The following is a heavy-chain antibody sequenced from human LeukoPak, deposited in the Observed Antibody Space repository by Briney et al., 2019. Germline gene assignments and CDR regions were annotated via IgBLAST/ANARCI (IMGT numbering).Heavy chain of an antibody. CDR2: ISAYNGNT. J-gene: IGHJ4*02. V-gene: IGHV1-18*01. CDR3: ARVVDYYDSSGYYDLDY. Sequence: ASVKVSCKASGGTFSSYAISWVRQAPGQGLEWMGWISAYNGNTNYAQKLQGRVTMTTDTSTSTAYMELRSLRSDDTAVYYCARVVDYYDSSGYYDLDYWGQGTLVTVSS. CDR1: GGTFSSYA. D-gene: IGHD3-22*01.